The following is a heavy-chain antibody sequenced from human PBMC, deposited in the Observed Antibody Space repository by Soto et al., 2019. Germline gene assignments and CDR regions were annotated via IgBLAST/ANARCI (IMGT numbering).Heavy chain of an antibody. J-gene: IGHJ4*02. CDR2: IYWDDDK. D-gene: IGHD3-3*01. Sequence: SGPTLVNPTQTLTLTCTFSGFSLSTSGVGVGWIRQPPGKALEWLALIYWDDDKRYSPSLKSRLTITKDTSKNQVVLTMTNMDPVDTATYYCAHRLLYYDFWSGYSLLGAFDYWGQGTLVTVSS. CDR1: GFSLSTSGVG. V-gene: IGHV2-5*02. CDR3: AHRLLYYDFWSGYSLLGAFDY.